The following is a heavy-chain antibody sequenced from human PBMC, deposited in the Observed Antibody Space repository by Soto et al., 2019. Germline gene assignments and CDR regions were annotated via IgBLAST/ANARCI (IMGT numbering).Heavy chain of an antibody. D-gene: IGHD2-15*01. CDR1: GYTFISHG. J-gene: IGHJ6*02. Sequence: QVQLVQSGVEVKKPGASVKVSCKASGYTFISHGISWVRQAPGQGLEWMGWISGKNGNTNYAQKLQGRVTLTTDTSTSTAYMELRSLRSDDTAGYYCARVSSSIVVVPDYGIDVWGQGTTVTVSS. V-gene: IGHV1-18*04. CDR3: ARVSSSIVVVPDYGIDV. CDR2: ISGKNGNT.